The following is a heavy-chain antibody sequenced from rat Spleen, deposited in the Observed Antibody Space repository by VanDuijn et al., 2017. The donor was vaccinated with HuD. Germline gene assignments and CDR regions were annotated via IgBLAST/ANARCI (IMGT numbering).Heavy chain of an antibody. V-gene: IGHV5-22*01. Sequence: EVELVESGGGFVQPGRSLKLSCAASGFTFSDYYMAWVRQAPKKGLEWVASIGYEVSNTYYGDSVKGRFTISRNNAKSTLYLQLNSLRSEDMATYYCVRQGYLRDWYFDFWGPGTMVTVSS. CDR2: IGYEVSNT. CDR3: VRQGYLRDWYFDF. D-gene: IGHD2-5*01. J-gene: IGHJ1*01. CDR1: GFTFSDYY.